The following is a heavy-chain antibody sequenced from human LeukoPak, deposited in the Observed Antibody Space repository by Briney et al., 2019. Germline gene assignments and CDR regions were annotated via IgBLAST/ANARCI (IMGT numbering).Heavy chain of an antibody. Sequence: GGSLRLSCAASGFTFSSYAMSWVRQAPGKGLEWVSAISGSGGSTYYADSVKGRFTISRDNSKNTLYLQMNSLRAEDTAVYYCAKGYDYVWGSYRGGFDYWGQGTLVTVSS. J-gene: IGHJ4*02. CDR3: AKGYDYVWGSYRGGFDY. V-gene: IGHV3-23*01. D-gene: IGHD3-16*02. CDR1: GFTFSSYA. CDR2: ISGSGGST.